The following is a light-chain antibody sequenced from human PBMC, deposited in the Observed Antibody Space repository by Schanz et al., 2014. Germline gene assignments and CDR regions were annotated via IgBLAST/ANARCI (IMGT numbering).Light chain of an antibody. CDR2: EGT. V-gene: IGLV2-14*02. Sequence: QSALTQPASVSGSPGQSITISCTGTSSDVGSYNRVSWYQLHPGKAPKLMIYEGTKRPSGVSDRFSGSKSGNTASLTISGLQAEDEADYYCSSYTSSSTYVFGTGTKLTVL. CDR3: SSYTSSSTYV. CDR1: SSDVGSYNR. J-gene: IGLJ1*01.